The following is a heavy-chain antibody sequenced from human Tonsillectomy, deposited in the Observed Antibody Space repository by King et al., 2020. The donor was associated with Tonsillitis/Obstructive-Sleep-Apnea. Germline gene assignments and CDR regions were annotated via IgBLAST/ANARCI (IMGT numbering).Heavy chain of an antibody. D-gene: IGHD3-10*01. CDR2: INHSGST. V-gene: IGHV4-34*01. Sequence: VQLQQWGAGLLKPSETLSLTCAVYGGSFSGYYWSWIRQPPGKGLEWIGEINHSGSTNYNPSLKSRVTISVDTSKNQFSLKLSSVTAADTAVYYCARGPLNYYGSGSYRGDYWGQGTLLTVSS. J-gene: IGHJ4*02. CDR3: ARGPLNYYGSGSYRGDY. CDR1: GGSFSGYY.